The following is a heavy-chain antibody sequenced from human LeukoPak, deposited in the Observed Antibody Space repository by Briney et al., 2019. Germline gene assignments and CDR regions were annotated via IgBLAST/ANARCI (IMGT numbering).Heavy chain of an antibody. D-gene: IGHD3-22*01. V-gene: IGHV1-69*13. CDR2: IIPIFGTA. CDR1: GYTFTNYY. J-gene: IGHJ4*02. Sequence: SVKVSCKASGYTFTNYYMHWVRQAPGQGLEWMGGIIPIFGTANYAQKFQGRVTITADESTSTAYMELSSLRSEDTAVYYCARAHYYDSSGYLRAYFDYWGQGTLVTVSS. CDR3: ARAHYYDSSGYLRAYFDY.